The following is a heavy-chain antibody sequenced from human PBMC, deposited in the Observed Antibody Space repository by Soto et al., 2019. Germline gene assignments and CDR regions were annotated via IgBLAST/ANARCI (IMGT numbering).Heavy chain of an antibody. J-gene: IGHJ4*02. CDR1: GYTFTSYG. CDR3: ARDLSFCSGGSCYWTAPDY. CDR2: ISAYNGNT. D-gene: IGHD2-15*01. Sequence: ASVKVSCKASGYTFTSYGISWVRQAPGQGLEWMGWISAYNGNTNYAQKLQGRVTMTTDTSTSTAYMELRSLRSDDTDVYYCARDLSFCSGGSCYWTAPDYWGQGTLVTVSS. V-gene: IGHV1-18*01.